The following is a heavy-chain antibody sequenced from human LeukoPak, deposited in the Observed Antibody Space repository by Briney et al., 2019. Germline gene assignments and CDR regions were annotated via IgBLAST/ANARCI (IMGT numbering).Heavy chain of an antibody. CDR3: AKDFGERNY. CDR2: ISYDGSNK. CDR1: GFTFSSYG. Sequence: GGSLRLSCAASGFTFSSYGMHWVRQAPGKGLEWVAVISYDGSNKYYADSVKGRFTISRDNSKNTLYLQMNSLRAEDTAVYYCAKDFGERNYWGQGTLVTVSS. J-gene: IGHJ4*02. D-gene: IGHD3-10*01. V-gene: IGHV3-30*18.